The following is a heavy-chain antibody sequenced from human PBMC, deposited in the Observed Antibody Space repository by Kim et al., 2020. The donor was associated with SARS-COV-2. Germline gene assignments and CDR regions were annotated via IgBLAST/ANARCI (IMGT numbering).Heavy chain of an antibody. V-gene: IGHV3-53*01. CDR2: IYSGGST. Sequence: GGSLRLSCAASGFTVSSNYMSWVRQAPGKGLEWVSVIYSGGSTYYADSVKGRFTISRDNSKNTLYLQMNSLRAEDTAVYYCARGLLWFGVTYFDYWGQGTLVTISS. J-gene: IGHJ4*02. CDR3: ARGLLWFGVTYFDY. CDR1: GFTVSSNY. D-gene: IGHD3-10*01.